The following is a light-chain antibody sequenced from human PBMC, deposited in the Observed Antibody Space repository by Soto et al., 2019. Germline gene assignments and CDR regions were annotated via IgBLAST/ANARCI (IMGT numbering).Light chain of an antibody. CDR1: SSDVGAYNY. Sequence: QSVLTQPASVSGSPGQSITISCTGTSSDVGAYNYDSWYQQYPDEAPKVIIYDVSHRPAGVSNRFSGSKSGNTASLTISGLQTQDEADYYCSSYTSATTYVFGTGTKLTVL. CDR3: SSYTSATTYV. V-gene: IGLV2-14*01. J-gene: IGLJ1*01. CDR2: DVS.